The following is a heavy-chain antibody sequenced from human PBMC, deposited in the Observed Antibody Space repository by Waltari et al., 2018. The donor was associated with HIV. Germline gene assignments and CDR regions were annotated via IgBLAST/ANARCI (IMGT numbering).Heavy chain of an antibody. CDR2: INHSGST. V-gene: IGHV4-34*01. J-gene: IGHJ6*02. CDR1: GGSFSGYY. Sequence: QVQLQQWGAGLLKPSETLSLTCAVYGGSFSGYYWSWIRQPPGKGLEWIGEINHSGSTNYNPSLKSRVTISVDTSKNQFSLKLSSVTAADTAVYYCARARLLWFGELWYYYYGMDVWGQGTTVTVSS. D-gene: IGHD3-10*01. CDR3: ARARLLWFGELWYYYYGMDV.